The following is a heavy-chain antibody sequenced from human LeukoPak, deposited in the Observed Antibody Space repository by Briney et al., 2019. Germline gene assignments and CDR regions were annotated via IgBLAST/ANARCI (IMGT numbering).Heavy chain of an antibody. J-gene: IGHJ4*02. CDR2: IIPTLGIA. Sequence: SVKVSCKASGGTFSSYAISWVRQAPGQGLEWMGRIIPTLGIANYAQKFQGRVTITADKSTSTAYMELSSLRSEDTAVYYCARGRYYYDSSGYPPFDYWGQGTLVTVSS. CDR3: ARGRYYYDSSGYPPFDY. CDR1: GGTFSSYA. V-gene: IGHV1-69*04. D-gene: IGHD3-22*01.